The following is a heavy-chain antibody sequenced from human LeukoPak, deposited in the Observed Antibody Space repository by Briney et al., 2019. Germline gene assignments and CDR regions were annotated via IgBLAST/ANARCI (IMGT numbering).Heavy chain of an antibody. CDR3: ARNMITLTIRDY. D-gene: IGHD3-16*01. Sequence: PGGSLRLSCAASGFTFRSYEMTWVRQAPGKGLEWLSYISSSGTTIKYADSVKGRFTISRDNAKNSLYLQVNSLRAEDTAVYYCARNMITLTIRDYWGQGTLVTVSS. CDR2: ISSSGTTI. J-gene: IGHJ4*02. V-gene: IGHV3-48*03. CDR1: GFTFRSYE.